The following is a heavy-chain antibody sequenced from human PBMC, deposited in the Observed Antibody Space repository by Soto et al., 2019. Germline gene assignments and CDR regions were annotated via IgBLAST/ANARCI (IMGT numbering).Heavy chain of an antibody. J-gene: IGHJ4*02. Sequence: QLQLQESGSGLVKPSQTLSLTCGVSGGSISSGSYSWSWIRQPPGKGLEWIGYIYHSGSTYNNPSLKSRVTISVDRSKNQFSLKLSSVTAADTAVYYCARANPTGAFDYWGQGTLVTVSS. D-gene: IGHD2-8*02. CDR2: IYHSGST. V-gene: IGHV4-30-2*01. CDR1: GGSISSGSYS. CDR3: ARANPTGAFDY.